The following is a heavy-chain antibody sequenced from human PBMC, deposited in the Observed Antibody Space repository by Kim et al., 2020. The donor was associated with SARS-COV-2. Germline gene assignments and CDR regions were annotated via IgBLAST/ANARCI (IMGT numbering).Heavy chain of an antibody. Sequence: SETLSLTCTVSGGSISISSYYWGWLRQPPGKGLEWIVSLDYSGSTYYNPSIKSRVTISVDTSKNQFSLKLSSVTAADTAVYYCARLRYVLRFLGSRAWFDPWGQGTLVTVSS. V-gene: IGHV4-39*01. CDR2: LDYSGST. CDR1: GGSISISSYY. D-gene: IGHD3-3*01. J-gene: IGHJ5*02. CDR3: ARLRYVLRFLGSRAWFDP.